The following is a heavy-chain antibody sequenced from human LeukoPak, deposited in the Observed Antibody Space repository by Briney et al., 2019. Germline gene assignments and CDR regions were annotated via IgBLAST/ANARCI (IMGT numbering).Heavy chain of an antibody. Sequence: SVKVSCKTSGYTFTSYAISWVGQAPGQGLEWMGGIIPIFGTANYAQKFQGRATITADESTSTAYMELSSLRSEDTAVYYCARVRDGPYYYGMDVWGQGTTVTVSS. CDR2: IIPIFGTA. J-gene: IGHJ6*02. CDR1: GYTFTSYA. V-gene: IGHV1-69*13. CDR3: ARVRDGPYYYGMDV. D-gene: IGHD5-24*01.